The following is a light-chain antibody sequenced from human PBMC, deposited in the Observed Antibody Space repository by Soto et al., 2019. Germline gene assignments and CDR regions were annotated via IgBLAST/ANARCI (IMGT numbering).Light chain of an antibody. Sequence: DVQMTQSPSSLSASVGDRVTITCRASQVISSWLVWYQQKPGNAPKLLIYAASSLHSGVPSRFSGSGSGTDFTLTISSLQPEDFATYYCQQANSFPLTFGGGTKVEIK. CDR1: QVISSW. CDR2: AAS. V-gene: IGKV1-12*01. J-gene: IGKJ4*01. CDR3: QQANSFPLT.